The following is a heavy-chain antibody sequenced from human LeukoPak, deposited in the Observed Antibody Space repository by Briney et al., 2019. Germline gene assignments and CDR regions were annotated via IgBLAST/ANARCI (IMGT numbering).Heavy chain of an antibody. CDR3: ARANYYDSTGYLPVVYPSDF. CDR1: GASIRSSGYY. CDR2: IYHSGNT. V-gene: IGHV4-31*03. Sequence: SETLSLTCTVSGASIRSSGYYWSWIRQDPAKGLEWIGYIYHSGNTYYNPSLKSRVTISLDTSKNQFSLKLRSVTAADTAVYYCARANYYDSTGYLPVVYPSDFWGQGTLVTVSS. J-gene: IGHJ4*02. D-gene: IGHD3-22*01.